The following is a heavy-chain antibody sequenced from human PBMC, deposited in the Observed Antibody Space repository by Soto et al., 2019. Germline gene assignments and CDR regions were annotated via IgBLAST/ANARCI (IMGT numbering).Heavy chain of an antibody. CDR1: GVSVCRAW. D-gene: IGHD1-26*01. CDR2: INSKTDGGTT. V-gene: IGHV3-15*07. J-gene: IGHJ4*01. Sequence: GGSPRICCAACGVSVCRAWIDWVRQNPGRGVEWVGRINSKTDGGTTDFAARVKGRFAISSDDSRDMMYMQLNSLKTEDTGVYYCSTDYCFNWMLVRFDFWGLGTLVTVSS. CDR3: STDYCFNWMLVRFDF.